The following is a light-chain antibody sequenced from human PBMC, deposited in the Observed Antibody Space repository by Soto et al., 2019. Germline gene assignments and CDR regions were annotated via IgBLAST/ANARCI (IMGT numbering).Light chain of an antibody. Sequence: ESVLTQSPDTLSLFPGERATLSCRASQSVSNTYLAWYQQKPGQAPRPLISAASTRAPGTPDRFSGSGSGTDFTLTISRLEPEDFAIYYCQQYGSSRWTFGQGTKVDIK. V-gene: IGKV3-20*01. J-gene: IGKJ1*01. CDR3: QQYGSSRWT. CDR1: QSVSNTY. CDR2: AAS.